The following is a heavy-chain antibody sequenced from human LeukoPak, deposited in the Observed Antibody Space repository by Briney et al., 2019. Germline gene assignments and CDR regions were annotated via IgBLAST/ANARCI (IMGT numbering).Heavy chain of an antibody. D-gene: IGHD3-10*01. CDR1: GGSISSYY. CDR3: ARAYYGSGSSTILFDP. V-gene: IGHV4-59*12. Sequence: SETLSLTCTVSGGSISSYYWSWIRQPPGKGLEWIGYIYYSGSTNYNPSLKTRVTVSVDTSKNQFSLKLSSVTAADTAVYYCARAYYGSGSSTILFDPWGQGTLVTVSS. J-gene: IGHJ5*02. CDR2: IYYSGST.